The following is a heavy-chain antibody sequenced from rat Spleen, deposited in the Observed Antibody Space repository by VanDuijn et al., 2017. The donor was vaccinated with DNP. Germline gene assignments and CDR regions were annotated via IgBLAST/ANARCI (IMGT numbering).Heavy chain of an antibody. V-gene: IGHV5-22*01. CDR1: GFTFSDYY. CDR3: ARREVGLFDY. CDR2: ISYEGSST. J-gene: IGHJ2*01. Sequence: EVQLVESGGGLVQPGRSLKLSCAASGFTFSDYYMAWVRQAPKKGLEWVASISYEGSSTYYGDSVKGRFTISRDNAKSTLYLQMNSLRSEDTATYYCARREVGLFDYWGQGVMVTVSS.